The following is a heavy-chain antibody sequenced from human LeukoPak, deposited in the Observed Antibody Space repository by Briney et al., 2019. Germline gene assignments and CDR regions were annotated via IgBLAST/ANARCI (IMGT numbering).Heavy chain of an antibody. CDR2: ISYDGSNK. CDR3: AKALSPPDY. Sequence: GGSLRLSCAASGFTFSSYGMHWVRQAPGKGLEWVAVISYDGSNKYYADSVKGRFTISRDNSKNTLYLQMNSLRAEDTAVYYCAKALSPPDYWGHGTLVTVSS. V-gene: IGHV3-30*18. J-gene: IGHJ4*01. CDR1: GFTFSSYG.